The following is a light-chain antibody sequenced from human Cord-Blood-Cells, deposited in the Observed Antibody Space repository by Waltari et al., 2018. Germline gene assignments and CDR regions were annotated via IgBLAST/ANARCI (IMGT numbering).Light chain of an antibody. Sequence: QSALTQPASVSGSPGQSITISCTGTSSAVGGYNYASLYQQHPGKAPKLMIYDVSNRPSGVSKRFTGSKSGNTASLTISGLQAEDEADYYCSSYTSSSTYVFGTGTKVTVL. J-gene: IGLJ1*01. V-gene: IGLV2-14*01. CDR2: DVS. CDR1: SSAVGGYNY. CDR3: SSYTSSSTYV.